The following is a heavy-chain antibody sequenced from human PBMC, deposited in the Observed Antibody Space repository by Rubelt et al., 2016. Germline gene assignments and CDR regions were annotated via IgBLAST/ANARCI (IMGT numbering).Heavy chain of an antibody. V-gene: IGHV2-5*02. CDR2: IYWDDDK. Sequence: QITLKESGPTLVKPTETLTLTCTFSGFSLTTSGVGVGWIRQPPGKALEWLALIYWDDDKRYSPFLRSRLTITKATSTNRVVLTMTNMEPVDTATYYGVNRPRSRSTVTTPDFDYWGQGTLVTVSS. CDR1: GFSLTTSGVG. J-gene: IGHJ4*02. D-gene: IGHD4-17*01. CDR3: VNRPRSRSTVTTPDFDY.